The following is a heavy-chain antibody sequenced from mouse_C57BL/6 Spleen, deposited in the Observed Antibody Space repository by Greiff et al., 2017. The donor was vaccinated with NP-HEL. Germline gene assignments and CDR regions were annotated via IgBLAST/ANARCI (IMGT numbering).Heavy chain of an antibody. Sequence: VQLQQSGAELVKPGASVKMSCKASGYTFTSYWITWVKQRPGQGLEWIGDIYPGSGSTNYNEKFKSKATLTVDRSSSTAYMQLSSLTSEDSAVYYWARGYDGGGLAYWGQGTLVTVSA. D-gene: IGHD2-14*01. V-gene: IGHV1-55*01. CDR3: ARGYDGGGLAY. CDR1: GYTFTSYW. CDR2: IYPGSGST. J-gene: IGHJ3*01.